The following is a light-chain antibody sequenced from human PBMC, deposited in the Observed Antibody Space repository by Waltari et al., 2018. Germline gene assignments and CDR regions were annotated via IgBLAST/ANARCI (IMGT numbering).Light chain of an antibody. CDR1: QSVSNK. CDR3: QQYNNWPMYT. J-gene: IGKJ2*01. Sequence: EIVMTQSPATLSVYPGERATLSCRASQSVSNKLAWYQEKPGQAPRLLIYGASTRATGIPARFSGSGSGTEFTLTISSLQSEDFAVYYCQQYNNWPMYTFGQGTKLEIK. CDR2: GAS. V-gene: IGKV3-15*01.